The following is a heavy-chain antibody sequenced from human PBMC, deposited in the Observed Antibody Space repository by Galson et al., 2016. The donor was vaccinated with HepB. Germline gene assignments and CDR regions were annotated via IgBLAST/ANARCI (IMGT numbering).Heavy chain of an antibody. V-gene: IGHV6-1*01. Sequence: CAISGDSVSSNSAAWNWIRQSPSRGLEWLGRTYYRYKWYNDYAVSVKSRIIVNPDTSKNQFPLQLNSVTPEDTAVYYCVEQRKGAPYGMDVWGQGTTVTVSS. D-gene: IGHD1/OR15-1a*01. J-gene: IGHJ6*02. CDR1: GDSVSSNSAA. CDR3: VEQRKGAPYGMDV. CDR2: TYYRYKWYN.